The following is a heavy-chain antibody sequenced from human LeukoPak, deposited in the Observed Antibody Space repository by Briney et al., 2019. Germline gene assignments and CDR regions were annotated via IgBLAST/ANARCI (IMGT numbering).Heavy chain of an antibody. CDR3: ARAPALAAADNWFDP. D-gene: IGHD2-2*01. J-gene: IGHJ5*02. V-gene: IGHV4-59*12. CDR2: IYYSGST. Sequence: SETLSLTCTVSGGSISSYYWSWIRQPPGKGLEWIGYIYYSGSTNYNPSLKSRVTISVDTSKNQFSLKLSSVTAADTAVYYCARAPALAAADNWFDPWGQGTLVTVSS. CDR1: GGSISSYY.